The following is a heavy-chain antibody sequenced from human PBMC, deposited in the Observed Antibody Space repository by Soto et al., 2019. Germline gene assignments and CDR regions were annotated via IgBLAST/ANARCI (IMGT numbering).Heavy chain of an antibody. CDR3: ARVRGDIVVVPAATPYYSYGMDV. J-gene: IGHJ6*02. V-gene: IGHV1-18*01. D-gene: IGHD2-2*01. Sequence: QVQLVQSGAEVKKPGASVKVSCKASGYTFTSYGISWVRQAPGQGLEWMGWISAYNGNTNYAQKLQGRVTMTTDTSMSTAYMGLRSLRSDDTAVYYCARVRGDIVVVPAATPYYSYGMDVWGQGTTVTVSS. CDR2: ISAYNGNT. CDR1: GYTFTSYG.